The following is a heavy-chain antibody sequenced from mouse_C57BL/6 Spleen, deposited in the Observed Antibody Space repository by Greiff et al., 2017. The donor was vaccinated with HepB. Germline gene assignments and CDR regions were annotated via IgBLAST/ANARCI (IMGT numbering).Heavy chain of an antibody. CDR2: IYPGDGDT. CDR1: GYAFSSYW. CDR3: AREGGWLRYFDV. J-gene: IGHJ1*03. Sequence: VQLQQSGAELVKPGASVKISCKASGYAFSSYWMNWVKQRPGKGLEWIGQIYPGDGDTNYNGKFKGKATLTADKSSSTAYMQLSSLTSEDSAVYFCAREGGWLRYFDVWGTGTTVTVSS. D-gene: IGHD2-3*01. V-gene: IGHV1-80*01.